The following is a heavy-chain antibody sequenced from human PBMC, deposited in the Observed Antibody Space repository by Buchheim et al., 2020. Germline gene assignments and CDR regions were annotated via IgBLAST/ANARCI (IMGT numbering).Heavy chain of an antibody. Sequence: QVQLVESGGGVVQPGRSLRLSCVASGFSFSSFGMRWVRQAPGKGLEWVAVIPYDGSNKYYADSVKGRFTISRDNSKNTLYLQMNSLRADDTAVYYCAKVAGYCSSTSCYTNYYYYGIDVWGQGTT. J-gene: IGHJ6*02. D-gene: IGHD2-2*02. V-gene: IGHV3-30*18. CDR1: GFSFSSFG. CDR2: IPYDGSNK. CDR3: AKVAGYCSSTSCYTNYYYYGIDV.